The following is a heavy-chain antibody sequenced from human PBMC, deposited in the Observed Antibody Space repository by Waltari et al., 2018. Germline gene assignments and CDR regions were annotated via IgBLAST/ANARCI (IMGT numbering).Heavy chain of an antibody. CDR1: GFSFNSYE. V-gene: IGHV3-48*03. CDR3: ARDWGADRFCTGGSCNSGAFGI. J-gene: IGHJ3*02. CDR2: ISTSGTVR. Sequence: EVQLVESGGGLVQPGGSLRLSCAASGFSFNSYEMNWVRPAPGKGLEWLSYISTSGTVRYYADSVKGRFTISRDNAKNSLDLQMNSLRTEDTAVYYCARDWGADRFCTGGSCNSGAFGIWGQGTMVTVSS. D-gene: IGHD2-15*01.